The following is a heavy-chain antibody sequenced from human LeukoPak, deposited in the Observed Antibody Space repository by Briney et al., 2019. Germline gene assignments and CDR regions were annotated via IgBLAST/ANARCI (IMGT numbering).Heavy chain of an antibody. D-gene: IGHD6-19*01. CDR2: IYYSGST. J-gene: IGHJ4*02. V-gene: IGHV4-59*12. CDR1: GGSISSYY. Sequence: SETLSLTCTVSGGSISSYYWSWIRQPPGKGLEWIGYIYYSGSTNYNPSPKSRVTISVDTSKNQFSLKLSSVTAADTAVYYCARGKNSSGWYGYFDYWGQGTLVTVSS. CDR3: ARGKNSSGWYGYFDY.